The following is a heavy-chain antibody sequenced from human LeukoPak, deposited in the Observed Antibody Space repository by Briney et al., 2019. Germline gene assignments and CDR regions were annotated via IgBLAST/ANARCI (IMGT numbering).Heavy chain of an antibody. CDR2: INHSGSA. CDR3: ARRPLVGGIDY. J-gene: IGHJ4*02. Sequence: SETLSLTCAVYGGSFSGNYWSWIRQPPGKGLEWIGEINHSGSANYNPSLKSRVSMSVDTSKNQFSLNLTSVTAADTAVYYCARRPLVGGIDYWGQGTLVTVSS. CDR1: GGSFSGNY. D-gene: IGHD1-26*01. V-gene: IGHV4-34*01.